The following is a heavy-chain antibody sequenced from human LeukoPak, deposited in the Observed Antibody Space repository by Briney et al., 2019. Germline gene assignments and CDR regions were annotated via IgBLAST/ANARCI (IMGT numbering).Heavy chain of an antibody. D-gene: IGHD2-15*01. CDR3: AKSCGGTCYYYGMDV. V-gene: IGHV3-23*01. CDR2: INAGGGAT. Sequence: GRSPRLSCAASGFTFSSTAMSWVRQAPGKGLEWVSSINAGGGATYYADSVKGRFTISRDNSKNTLHLQLNSLRAEDTALYYCAKSCGGTCYYYGMDVWGQGTTVTVSS. J-gene: IGHJ6*02. CDR1: GFTFSSTA.